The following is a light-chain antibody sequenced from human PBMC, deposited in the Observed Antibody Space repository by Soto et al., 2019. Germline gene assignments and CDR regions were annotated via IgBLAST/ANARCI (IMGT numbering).Light chain of an antibody. CDR3: QQYGSSPRKYT. CDR2: GAS. Sequence: EIVLTQSPATLSLSPGERATLSCRASQSVSSSYLAWYQQKPGQAPRLLIYGASTRATGIPDRFSGSGSGTVFPLTISRREPEDFAVYYCQQYGSSPRKYTFGQGTKLEIK. J-gene: IGKJ2*01. V-gene: IGKV3-20*01. CDR1: QSVSSSY.